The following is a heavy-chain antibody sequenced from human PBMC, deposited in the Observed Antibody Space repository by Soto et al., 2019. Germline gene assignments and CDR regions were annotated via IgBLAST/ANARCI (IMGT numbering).Heavy chain of an antibody. V-gene: IGHV1-69*06. CDR3: AINEGIGVATFDY. CDR2: IIPIFGTA. Sequence: QVQLLQSGDEVKTPGSSVKVSCKASGGIFTRYDIRWVRQAPGQGLEWMGAIIPIFGTANYAQKFQGRVTITADTTKSTTYMELSRQRSEDNAMDYCAINEGIGVATFDYWGQGTLVTVSS. J-gene: IGHJ4*02. CDR1: GGIFTRYD.